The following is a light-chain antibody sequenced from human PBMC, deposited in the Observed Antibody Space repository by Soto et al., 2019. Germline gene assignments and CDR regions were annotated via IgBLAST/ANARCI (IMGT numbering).Light chain of an antibody. CDR2: DAS. CDR1: HSISSW. CDR3: QKSNASSSWT. Sequence: DIQMTQSPSTLSASVGDRVTITCRSSHSISSWLAWYQQKPGKAPKPLIYDASNLQSGVPSRFSGSGAGTEFTLTLTSLQPDDLATYYCQKSNASSSWTFGPGPSVAIK. J-gene: IGKJ1*01. V-gene: IGKV1-5*01.